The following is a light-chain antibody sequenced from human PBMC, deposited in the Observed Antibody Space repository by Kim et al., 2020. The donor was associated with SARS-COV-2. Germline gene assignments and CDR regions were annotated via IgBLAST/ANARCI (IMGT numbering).Light chain of an antibody. CDR1: QSVSSS. CDR3: QQYINYYT. V-gene: IGKV1-5*01. J-gene: IGKJ2*01. Sequence: RSASVGGRVTLTRRASQSVSSSLGWDQQKPGKAPKLLIYGASRLESGVPSRFSGSGSGTEFTLTISNLQPDDFATYYCQQYINYYTFGQGTKLEI. CDR2: GAS.